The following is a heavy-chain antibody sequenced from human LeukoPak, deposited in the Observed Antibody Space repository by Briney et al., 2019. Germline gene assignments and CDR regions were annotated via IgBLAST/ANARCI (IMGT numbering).Heavy chain of an antibody. J-gene: IGHJ3*02. CDR3: ARPLGYCSGGSCYDAFDI. D-gene: IGHD2-15*01. CDR2: INPNSGGT. CDR1: GYTFTSYN. V-gene: IGHV1-2*02. Sequence: ASVKVSCKASGYTFTSYNINWVRQAPGQGLEWMGWINPNSGGTNYAQKFQGRVTMTRDTSISTAYMELSRLRSDDTAVYYCARPLGYCSGGSCYDAFDIWGQGTMVTVSS.